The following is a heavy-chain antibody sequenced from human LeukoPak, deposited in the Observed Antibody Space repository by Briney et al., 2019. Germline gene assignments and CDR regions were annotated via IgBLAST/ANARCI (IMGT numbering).Heavy chain of an antibody. CDR2: IYYSGST. CDR3: ARGSVLRYFDWKFDY. J-gene: IGHJ4*02. V-gene: IGHV4-59*01. CDR1: GGSISSYY. D-gene: IGHD3-9*01. Sequence: PSETLSLTCTVSGGSISSYYWSWIRQPPGKGLEWIGYIYYSGSTNYNPSLKSRVTISVDTSKNQFSLKLSSVTAADTAVYYCARGSVLRYFDWKFDYWGQGTLVTVSS.